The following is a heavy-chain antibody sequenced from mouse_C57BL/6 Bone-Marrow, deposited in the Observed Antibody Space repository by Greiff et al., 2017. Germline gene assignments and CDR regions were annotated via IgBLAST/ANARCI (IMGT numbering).Heavy chain of an antibody. CDR3: ARGYGNYAVYFDY. CDR1: GFTFSSYA. V-gene: IGHV5-4*03. D-gene: IGHD2-1*01. J-gene: IGHJ2*01. CDR2: ISDGGSYT. Sequence: EVKLVESGGGLVKPGGSLKLSCAASGFTFSSYAMSWVRQTPEKRLEWVATISDGGSYTYYPDNVKGRFTISRDNAKNNPYLQMSHLKSEDTAMYYCARGYGNYAVYFDYWGQGTTLTVSS.